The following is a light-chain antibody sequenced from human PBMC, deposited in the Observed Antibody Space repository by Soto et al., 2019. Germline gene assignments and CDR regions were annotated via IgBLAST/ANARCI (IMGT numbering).Light chain of an antibody. Sequence: EIVLTQSPGTLSVSPGERVTLSCRASQNVSSGYLAWYQQKPGQAPRLLIYGASTRAAGIPDRFSGNGSGTDFALTLSRLEPEDFVVYYCQQRSNWPPITFGQGTRLEIK. V-gene: IGKV3D-20*02. CDR1: QNVSSGY. CDR2: GAS. J-gene: IGKJ5*01. CDR3: QQRSNWPPIT.